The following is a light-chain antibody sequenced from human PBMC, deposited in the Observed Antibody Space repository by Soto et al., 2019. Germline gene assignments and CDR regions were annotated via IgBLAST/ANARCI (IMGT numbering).Light chain of an antibody. CDR2: EVN. Sequence: SALTQPRSVSGSPGQSVTISCTGTSSDVGGYNYVSWYQHHPGKAPKFMIYEVNKRPSGVPDRFSGSKSGNTASLTISGLQAEDEGDYYCCSYAGNYVVFGGGTKLTVL. CDR1: SSDVGGYNY. CDR3: CSYAGNYVV. J-gene: IGLJ2*01. V-gene: IGLV2-11*01.